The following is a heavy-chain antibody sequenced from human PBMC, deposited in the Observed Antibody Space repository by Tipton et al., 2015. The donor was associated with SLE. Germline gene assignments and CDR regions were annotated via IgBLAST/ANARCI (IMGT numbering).Heavy chain of an antibody. CDR3: ARRGITGTTVGMAI. CDR2: IHYSAGT. J-gene: IGHJ6*02. CDR1: GGSISSYY. Sequence: TLSLTCTVSGGSISSYYWSWIRQPPGKGLEWIGDIHYSAGTNQNPSPKSRVTITVDTTKNQFSLKLSSVTAADTTVYYCARRGITGTTVGMAIWGQGTTVTVSS. D-gene: IGHD1-7*01. V-gene: IGHV4-59*12.